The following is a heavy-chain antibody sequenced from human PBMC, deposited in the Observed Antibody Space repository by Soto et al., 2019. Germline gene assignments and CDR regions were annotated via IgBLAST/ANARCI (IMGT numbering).Heavy chain of an antibody. CDR2: ISRNGGST. CDR1: GFTFSSYA. Sequence: PGGSLRLSCSASGFTFSSYAMHWVRQAPGKGLEYVSAISRNGGSTYYADSVKGRFTISRDNSKNTLYLQMNSLRAEDMAVYYCAKSVYNWNDGFFDNWGQGTLVTVSS. J-gene: IGHJ4*02. CDR3: AKSVYNWNDGFFDN. V-gene: IGHV3-64*04. D-gene: IGHD1-1*01.